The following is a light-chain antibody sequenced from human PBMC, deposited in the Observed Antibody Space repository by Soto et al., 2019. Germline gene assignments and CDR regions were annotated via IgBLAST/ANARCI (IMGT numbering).Light chain of an antibody. CDR3: QQYNNWPPFT. CDR1: QSVSRS. J-gene: IGKJ3*01. CDR2: GAS. Sequence: EIVMTQSPATLSASPGERVTLSCRASQSVSRSLAWYQQKPGQAPRLLIYGASTRATGIPARFSGSGSGTEYTLTISSLQSEDFAVYYCQQYNNWPPFTFGPGTKVDIK. V-gene: IGKV3-15*01.